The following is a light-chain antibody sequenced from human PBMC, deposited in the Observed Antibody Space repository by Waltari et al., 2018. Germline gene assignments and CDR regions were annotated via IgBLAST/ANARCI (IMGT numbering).Light chain of an antibody. CDR2: KDR. J-gene: IGLJ2*01. Sequence: SYELTQPSSVSVSPGQTARITFSGDVLTKNYVRWFRQKPGQAPVLVIYKDRERPSGIPERFSGSSSGTTVTLTITGAQVDDEADYYCYATADKIHGIFGGGTKLTVL. V-gene: IGLV3-27*01. CDR3: YATADKIHGI. CDR1: VLTKNY.